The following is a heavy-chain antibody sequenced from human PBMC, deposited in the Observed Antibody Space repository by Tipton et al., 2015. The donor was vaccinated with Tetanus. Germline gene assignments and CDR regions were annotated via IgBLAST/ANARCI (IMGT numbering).Heavy chain of an antibody. CDR3: AKDLVSDVDSTAFDI. CDR1: GFTFSSYG. CDR2: ISYDGSNK. D-gene: IGHD4-11*01. Sequence: RPLRLSCAASGFTFSSYGMHWVRQAPGKGLEWVAVISYDGSNKYYADSVKGRFTISRDNSKNTLYLQMNSLRAEDTAVYYCAKDLVSDVDSTAFDIWGQGTMVTVSS. V-gene: IGHV3-30*18. J-gene: IGHJ3*02.